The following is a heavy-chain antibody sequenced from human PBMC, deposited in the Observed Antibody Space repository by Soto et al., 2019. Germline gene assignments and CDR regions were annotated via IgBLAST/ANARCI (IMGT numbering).Heavy chain of an antibody. CDR3: AKWNGGFDY. V-gene: IGHV3-30*18. CDR2: ISYDGSYK. Sequence: QVQLVESGGGVVQPGRSLRLSCAASGFTFSSYGMHWVRQAPGKGLEWVAVISYDGSYKYYADSVKGRYTISRDNSKNTLYLQMNSLRAEDTAVYYCAKWNGGFDYWGQGTLVTVSS. CDR1: GFTFSSYG. J-gene: IGHJ4*02. D-gene: IGHD3-16*01.